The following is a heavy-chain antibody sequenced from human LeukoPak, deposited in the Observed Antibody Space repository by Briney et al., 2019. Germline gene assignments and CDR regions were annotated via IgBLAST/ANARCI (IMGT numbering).Heavy chain of an antibody. CDR3: ARSIPLDGSGYEDY. J-gene: IGHJ4*02. V-gene: IGHV4-34*01. D-gene: IGHD3-22*01. Sequence: SETLSLTCAVYGGSFSGYYWSWIRQPPGKGLEWIGEINHSGSTNYNPSLKSRVTISVDTSKNQFSLKLSSVTAADTAVYYCARSIPLDGSGYEDYWGQGTLVTVSS. CDR2: INHSGST. CDR1: GGSFSGYY.